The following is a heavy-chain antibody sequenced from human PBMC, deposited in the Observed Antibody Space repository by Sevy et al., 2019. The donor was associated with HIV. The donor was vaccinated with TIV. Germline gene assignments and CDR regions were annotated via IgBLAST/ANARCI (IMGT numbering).Heavy chain of an antibody. D-gene: IGHD4-17*01. CDR3: AKDRRYGDIGLFDY. J-gene: IGHJ4*02. CDR2: ISGMGDTT. V-gene: IGHV3-23*01. Sequence: GGSLRLSCVVSGFTFSSYALSWVRQAPGKGLEWVSVISGMGDTTYYADSGKGRFTISRDNSKNTVYLQINSLRAEDTAVYYCAKDRRYGDIGLFDYWGQGTLVTVSS. CDR1: GFTFSSYA.